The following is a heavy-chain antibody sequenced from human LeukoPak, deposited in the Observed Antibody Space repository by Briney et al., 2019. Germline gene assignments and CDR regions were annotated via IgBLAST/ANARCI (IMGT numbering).Heavy chain of an antibody. J-gene: IGHJ5*02. D-gene: IGHD2-21*02. V-gene: IGHV4-34*01. CDR1: GGSFSGYY. Sequence: SETLSITCAVYGGSFSGYYWSWIRQPPGKGLEWIGEINHSGSTNYNPSLKSRVTISVDTSKNQFSLKLSSVTAADTAVYYCARVSCGGDCYTIRNWFDPWGQGTLVTVSS. CDR3: ARVSCGGDCYTIRNWFDP. CDR2: INHSGST.